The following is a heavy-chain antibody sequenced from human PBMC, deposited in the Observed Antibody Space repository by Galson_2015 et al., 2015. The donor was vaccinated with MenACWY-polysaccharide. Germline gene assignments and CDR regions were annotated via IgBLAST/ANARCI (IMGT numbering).Heavy chain of an antibody. CDR1: GGSISSSGYH. CDR3: AGIPSTMTSFGWFGP. CDR2: IFNRGGT. J-gene: IGHJ5*02. D-gene: IGHD4-17*01. Sequence: TLSLPCPVSGGSISSSGYHWTWIRPHPRKGLEWIGYIFNRGGTKTNPSLESRVTVSADRSKNQFSLKLSSVTAADTAVYYCAGIPSTMTSFGWFGPWGQGTLVTVSS. V-gene: IGHV4-31*03.